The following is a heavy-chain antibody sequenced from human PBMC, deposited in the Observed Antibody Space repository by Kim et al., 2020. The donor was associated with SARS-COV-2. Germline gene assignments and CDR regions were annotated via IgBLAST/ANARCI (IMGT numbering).Heavy chain of an antibody. CDR1: GFIFSDYY. J-gene: IGHJ5*02. Sequence: GGSLRLSCAASGFIFSDYYMSWIRQAPGKGLEWVSYISSSGSTIYYADSLKGRFTISRDNAKNSLYLQMNSLRAEDTAVYYCARTPNYYDSRGPNRWFDPWGQGTLVTVSS. V-gene: IGHV3-11*01. D-gene: IGHD3-22*01. CDR3: ARTPNYYDSRGPNRWFDP. CDR2: ISSSGSTI.